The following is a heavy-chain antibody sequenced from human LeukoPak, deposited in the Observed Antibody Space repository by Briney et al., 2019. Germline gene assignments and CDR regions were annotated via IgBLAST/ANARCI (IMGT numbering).Heavy chain of an antibody. CDR3: ARDREGSGSSRGNWFDP. CDR2: IIPIFGTA. CDR1: GGTFSSYA. D-gene: IGHD3-10*01. Sequence: SVKVSCKASGGTFSSYAISWVRQAPGQGLEWMGGIIPIFGTANYAQKFQGRVTITTDESTSTAYMELSSLRSEDTAVYYCARDREGSGSSRGNWFDPWGQGTLVTVSS. J-gene: IGHJ5*02. V-gene: IGHV1-69*05.